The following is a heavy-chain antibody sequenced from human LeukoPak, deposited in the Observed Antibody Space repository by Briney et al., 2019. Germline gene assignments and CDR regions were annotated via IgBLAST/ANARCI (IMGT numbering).Heavy chain of an antibody. V-gene: IGHV4-59*12. CDR3: ARTDRLVGYTYGYFDY. Sequence: SETLSLTCTVSGGSISSYFCSWIRQPPGKRLELIGYIYYSGSTNYNPSLKSRVTISVDTSKNQFSLKLSSVTAADTAVYYCARTDRLVGYTYGYFDYWGQGTLVTVSS. CDR1: GGSISSYF. CDR2: IYYSGST. J-gene: IGHJ4*02. D-gene: IGHD5-18*01.